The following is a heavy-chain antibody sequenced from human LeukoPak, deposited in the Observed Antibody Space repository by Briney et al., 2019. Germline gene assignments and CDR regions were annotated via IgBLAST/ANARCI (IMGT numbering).Heavy chain of an antibody. Sequence: SETLSLTCTVSGVSISSGGYYWSWIRQHPGKGLEWIGYIYYSGSTYYNPSLKSRVTISVDTSKNQFSLKLSSVTAADTAVYYCARDTSVSGYGVDYWGQGTLVTVSS. D-gene: IGHD4-17*01. V-gene: IGHV4-31*03. J-gene: IGHJ4*02. CDR3: ARDTSVSGYGVDY. CDR2: IYYSGST. CDR1: GVSISSGGYY.